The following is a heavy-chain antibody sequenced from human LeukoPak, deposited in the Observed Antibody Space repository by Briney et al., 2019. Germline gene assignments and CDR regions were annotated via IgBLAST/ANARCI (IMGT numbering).Heavy chain of an antibody. J-gene: IGHJ3*02. CDR1: GGSISSGGYY. CDR3: ARHIPGGHAFDI. Sequence: PSQTLSLTCTVSGGSISSGGYYWSWIRQPPGKGLEWIGYIYHSGSTYYNPSLKSRVTMSVDTSKNQFSLKLSSVTAADTAVYYCARHIPGGHAFDIWGQGTMVTVSS. CDR2: IYHSGST. D-gene: IGHD1-26*01. V-gene: IGHV4-30-2*01.